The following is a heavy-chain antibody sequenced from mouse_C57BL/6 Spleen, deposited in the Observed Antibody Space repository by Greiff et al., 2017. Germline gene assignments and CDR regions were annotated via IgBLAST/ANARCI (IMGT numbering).Heavy chain of an antibody. D-gene: IGHD2-1*01. J-gene: IGHJ2*01. Sequence: QVQLQQSVAELVQPGASVKLSCKASGYTFTEYTIHWVQQRSGQGLEWIGWFYPGSGRIKYNEKFKDKATFTADKSSSTVYMELSRLTSEDSAVDFCARHEDLLGDFDYWGQGTTLTVSS. V-gene: IGHV1-62-2*01. CDR1: GYTFTEYT. CDR3: ARHEDLLGDFDY. CDR2: FYPGSGRI.